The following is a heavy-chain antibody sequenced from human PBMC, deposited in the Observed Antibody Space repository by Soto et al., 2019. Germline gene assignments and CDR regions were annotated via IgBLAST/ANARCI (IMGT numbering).Heavy chain of an antibody. V-gene: IGHV3-30*18. CDR1: GFTFSNYG. CDR2: ISYDGSNK. CDR3: AKDVSQYSSSWAWYFDY. D-gene: IGHD6-13*01. J-gene: IGHJ4*02. Sequence: GGSLRLSCAVSGFTFSNYGMHWVRQAPGKGLEWVSVISYDGSNKYYADSVKGRFTISRDNSKNTLYLQMNSLRAEDTAVYYCAKDVSQYSSSWAWYFDYWGQGTLVTVS.